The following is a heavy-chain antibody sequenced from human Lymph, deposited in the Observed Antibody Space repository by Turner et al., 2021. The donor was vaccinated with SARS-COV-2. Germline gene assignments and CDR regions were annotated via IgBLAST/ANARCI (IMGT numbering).Heavy chain of an antibody. Sequence: EVQPVESGGGLVKPGGSLRLSCADPGFTFSTYSMNWVRQAPGKGLEWISSISSSSSYIYYADSVKGRFTISRDDAKNSLYLQMNSLRAEDTAVYYCARDIPTTADYFDYWGQGTLVTVSS. V-gene: IGHV3-21*01. CDR2: ISSSSSYI. J-gene: IGHJ4*02. CDR1: GFTFSTYS. CDR3: ARDIPTTADYFDY. D-gene: IGHD4-17*01.